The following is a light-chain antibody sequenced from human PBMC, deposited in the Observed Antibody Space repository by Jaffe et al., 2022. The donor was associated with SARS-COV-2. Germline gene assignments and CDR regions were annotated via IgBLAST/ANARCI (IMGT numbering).Light chain of an antibody. J-gene: IGKJ5*01. Sequence: EIVLTQSPGTLSLSPGERATLSCRASQSVISSYLAWYLQKPGQAPRLLIYGASNRATGIPDRISGSGSGTDFTLTISRLEPEDFAVYYCQQYGSSLPITFGQGTRLEIK. CDR1: QSVISSY. V-gene: IGKV3-20*01. CDR3: QQYGSSLPIT. CDR2: GAS.